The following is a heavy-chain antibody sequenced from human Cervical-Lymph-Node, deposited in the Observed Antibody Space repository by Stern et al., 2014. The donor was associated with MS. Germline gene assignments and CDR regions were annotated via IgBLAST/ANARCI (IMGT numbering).Heavy chain of an antibody. CDR3: AVFGLFGVVLIDY. D-gene: IGHD3-3*01. J-gene: IGHJ4*02. CDR1: RDSISSPNFH. Sequence: QVQLQESGPGLVKPSQTLSLTCTVSRDSISSPNFHWSWIRQPAGKGLEWMVRINTNGAAFYNPSLKSRVTMSIATSKTQSSLKLTSVTAADTAVYYCAVFGLFGVVLIDYWGQGALVTVSS. V-gene: IGHV4-61*02. CDR2: INTNGAA.